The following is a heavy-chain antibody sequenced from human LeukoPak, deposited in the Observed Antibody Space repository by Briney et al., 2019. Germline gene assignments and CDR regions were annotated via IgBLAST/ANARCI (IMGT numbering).Heavy chain of an antibody. CDR2: IYYSGST. Sequence: PSQTLSLTCTVSGDSISSGSYYWSWIRQPPGKGLEWIGSIYYSGSTYYNPSLKSRVTISVDTSKNQFSLKLSSVTAADTAVYYCASTRYYYYYMDVWGKGTTVTVSS. CDR3: ASTRYYYYYMDV. J-gene: IGHJ6*03. V-gene: IGHV4-39*07. CDR1: GDSISSGSYY.